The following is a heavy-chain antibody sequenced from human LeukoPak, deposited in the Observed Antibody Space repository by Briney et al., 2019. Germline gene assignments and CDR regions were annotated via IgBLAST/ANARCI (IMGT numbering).Heavy chain of an antibody. Sequence: SVKVSCMASGGXFSSNAMSWVRQAHGQGLEWMGKIIPIFGSTNYAQKLQGRVTITADEATSTVYMELSSLRSDDTAVYYCARREYTSGWFSRSPEAFDIWGLGTMVTVSS. CDR3: ARREYTSGWFSRSPEAFDI. D-gene: IGHD6-19*01. CDR2: IIPIFGST. V-gene: IGHV1-69*13. J-gene: IGHJ3*02. CDR1: GGXFSSNA.